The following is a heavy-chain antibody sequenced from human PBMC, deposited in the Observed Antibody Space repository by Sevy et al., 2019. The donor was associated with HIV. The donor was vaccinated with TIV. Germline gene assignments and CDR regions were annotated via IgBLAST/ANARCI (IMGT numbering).Heavy chain of an antibody. CDR1: GFTFDDYD. J-gene: IGHJ4*02. CDR3: AKALLDYDFWSGYYGFDY. CDR2: ISWNSGSI. V-gene: IGHV3-9*01. Sequence: GGSLRLSCAASGFTFDDYDMHWVRQAPGKGLEWVSGISWNSGSIGYADSVKGRFTISRDNAKNSLYLQMNSLRAEDTALYYCAKALLDYDFWSGYYGFDYWGQGTLVTVSS. D-gene: IGHD3-3*01.